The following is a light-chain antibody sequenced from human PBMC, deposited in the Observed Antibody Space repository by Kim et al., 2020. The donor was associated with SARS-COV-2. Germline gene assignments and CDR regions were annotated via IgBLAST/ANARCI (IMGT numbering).Light chain of an antibody. J-gene: IGKJ4*01. CDR3: QQRKT. CDR2: GAS. Sequence: ATLSLSPGERATPSCRATQSVTAYLGWYQQKRGQAPRLLIYGASNRATGIPARFSGSGSETEFTLTISSLEPEDFAVYYCQQRKTFGGGTKVDIK. V-gene: IGKV3-11*01. CDR1: QSVTAY.